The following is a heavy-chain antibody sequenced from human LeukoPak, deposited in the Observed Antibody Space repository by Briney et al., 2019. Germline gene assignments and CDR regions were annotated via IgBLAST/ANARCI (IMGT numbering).Heavy chain of an antibody. CDR3: ARDRRSGYYNYYYGMDV. V-gene: IGHV4-34*01. Sequence: SETLSLTCAVYGGSFSGYYWSWIRRPPGKGLEWIGEINHSGSTNYNPSLKSRVTISVDTSKNQFSLKLSSVTAADTAVYYCARDRRSGYYNYYYGMDVWGQGTTVTVSS. CDR2: INHSGST. CDR1: GGSFSGYY. D-gene: IGHD3-3*01. J-gene: IGHJ6*02.